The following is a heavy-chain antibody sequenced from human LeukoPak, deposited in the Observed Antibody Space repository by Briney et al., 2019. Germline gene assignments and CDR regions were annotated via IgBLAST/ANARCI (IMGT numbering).Heavy chain of an antibody. Sequence: GGSLRLSCAASGFTFSSYEMNWVRQAPGKGLEWVSFIGTSDNSVFYADSVKGRFTISRDNAKNSLYLQMNSLRAEDTAVYYCARDRDRAEFYFDYWGQGTLVTVSS. CDR3: ARDRDRAEFYFDY. CDR1: GFTFSSYE. J-gene: IGHJ4*02. V-gene: IGHV3-48*03. CDR2: IGTSDNSV. D-gene: IGHD1-14*01.